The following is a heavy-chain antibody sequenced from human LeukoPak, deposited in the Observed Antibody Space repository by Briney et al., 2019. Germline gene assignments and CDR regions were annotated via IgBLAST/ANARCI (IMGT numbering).Heavy chain of an antibody. V-gene: IGHV3-23*01. Sequence: GGSLRLSCAASGFTFSSYAMSWVRQAPGKGLEWVSAISGSGGSTYYADSVKGRFTISRDNSKNTLYLQMNSLRAEDTAVYYCARDPSDYYDSSGYYLKYWGQGTLVTVSS. D-gene: IGHD3-22*01. CDR2: ISGSGGST. CDR3: ARDPSDYYDSSGYYLKY. CDR1: GFTFSSYA. J-gene: IGHJ4*02.